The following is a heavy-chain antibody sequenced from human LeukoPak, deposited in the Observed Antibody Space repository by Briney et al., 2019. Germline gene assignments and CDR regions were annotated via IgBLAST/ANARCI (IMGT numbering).Heavy chain of an antibody. CDR3: ARDESTRLDY. J-gene: IGHJ4*02. D-gene: IGHD1-1*01. Sequence: SETLSLTRTVSGGSISSSSYYWGWIRQPPGKGLEWIGSIYYSGSTYYNPSLKSRVTISVDTSKNQFSLKLSSVTAADTAVYYCARDESTRLDYWGQGTLVTVSS. V-gene: IGHV4-39*07. CDR1: GGSISSSSYY. CDR2: IYYSGST.